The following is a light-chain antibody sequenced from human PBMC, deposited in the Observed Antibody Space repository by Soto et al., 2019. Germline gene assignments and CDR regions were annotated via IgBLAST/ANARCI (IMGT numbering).Light chain of an antibody. CDR2: EVN. V-gene: IGLV2-14*01. CDR1: SSDIGGYIY. Sequence: QSALTQPASVSGSPGQSITISCTGTSSDIGGYIYVSWYQHHPGKAPKLMIYEVNKRPSGVSNRFSGSKSVNTASLTISGLQAEDEADYYCSSYTSSSALVFGGGTKLTVL. J-gene: IGLJ3*02. CDR3: SSYTSSSALV.